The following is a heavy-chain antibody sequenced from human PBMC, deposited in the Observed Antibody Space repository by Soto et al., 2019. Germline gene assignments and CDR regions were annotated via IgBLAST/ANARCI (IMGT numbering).Heavy chain of an antibody. V-gene: IGHV1-2*02. CDR3: ARGFYYDSGYWAAFDI. Sequence: GSSVKVSFKASGYTFTGDYMHLLLHAPVQGLELMGWINHNSGDTNYAQKFQGRVIMTRDTSISTAYMELSGLRSDDTAVYYCARGFYYDSGYWAAFDIWGQGTMVTVSS. J-gene: IGHJ3*02. CDR2: INHNSGDT. D-gene: IGHD3-22*01. CDR1: GYTFTGDY.